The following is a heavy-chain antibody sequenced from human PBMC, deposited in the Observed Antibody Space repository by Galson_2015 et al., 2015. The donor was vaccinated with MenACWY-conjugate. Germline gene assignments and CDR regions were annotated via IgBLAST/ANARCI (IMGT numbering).Heavy chain of an antibody. V-gene: IGHV3-74*01. CDR2: INSDGSIT. CDR3: AREVTIFGVGIDP. J-gene: IGHJ5*02. Sequence: YLRLSCAASGFTFSSYWMHWVRQAPGKGLVWVSRINSDGSITSNADSVKGRFTISRDNAKNTLYLQMNSLRAEDTAVYYCAREVTIFGVGIDPWGQGTLVTVSS. CDR1: GFTFSSYW. D-gene: IGHD3-3*01.